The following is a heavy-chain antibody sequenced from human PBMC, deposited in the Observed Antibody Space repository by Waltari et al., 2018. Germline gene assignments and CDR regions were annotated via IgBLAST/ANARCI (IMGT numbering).Heavy chain of an antibody. CDR1: GGSISSYY. V-gene: IGHV4-59*12. J-gene: IGHJ3*02. Sequence: QVQLQESGPGLVKPSETLSLTYTVSGGSISSYYWSWIRQPPGKGLEWIGYIYYSGSTNYNPSLKSRVTISVDTSKNQFSLKLSSVTAADTAVYYCAREGTGAFDIWGQGTMVTVSS. CDR2: IYYSGST. CDR3: AREGTGAFDI.